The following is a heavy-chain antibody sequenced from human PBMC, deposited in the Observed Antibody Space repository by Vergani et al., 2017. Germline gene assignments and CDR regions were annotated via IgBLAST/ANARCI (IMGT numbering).Heavy chain of an antibody. CDR3: ARTLVVPAAADV. J-gene: IGHJ6*04. V-gene: IGHV3-7*01. Sequence: EVQLVESGGGLVQPGGSLRLSCAASGFTFSSYWMSWVRQAPGKGLEWVANIKQDGNEKYYVESGKGRFTISRDNAKNSLYLQMNSLRAEDTAVYYCARTLVVPAAADVWGKGTTVTVSS. CDR2: IKQDGNEK. CDR1: GFTFSSYW. D-gene: IGHD2-2*01.